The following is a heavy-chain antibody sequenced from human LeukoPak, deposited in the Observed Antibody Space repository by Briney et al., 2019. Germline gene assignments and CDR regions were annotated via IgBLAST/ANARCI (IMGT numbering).Heavy chain of an antibody. CDR3: ASDAWNYGPMDV. D-gene: IGHD1-7*01. CDR2: IYHSGST. CDR1: GVSISSGGYY. J-gene: IGHJ6*03. V-gene: IGHV4-30-2*01. Sequence: NSSETLSLTCTVSGVSISSGGYYWSWIRQPPGKGLEWIGYIYHSGSTYYNPSLKSRVTISVDRSKNQFSLKLSSVTAADTAVYYCASDAWNYGPMDVWGKGTTVTVSS.